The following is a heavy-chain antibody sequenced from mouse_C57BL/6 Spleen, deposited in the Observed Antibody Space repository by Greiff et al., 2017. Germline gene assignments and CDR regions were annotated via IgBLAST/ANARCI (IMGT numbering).Heavy chain of an antibody. CDR1: GYTFTDYY. J-gene: IGHJ3*01. CDR3: ARGRTGNWFAY. Sequence: EVQLQQSGPELVKPGASVKISCKASGYTFTDYYMNWVKQSHGKSLEWIGDINPNNGGTSYNQKFKGKATLTVDKYSSTAYMELRSLTSEDSAVYYCARGRTGNWFAYWGQGTLVTVSA. V-gene: IGHV1-26*01. CDR2: INPNNGGT. D-gene: IGHD4-1*01.